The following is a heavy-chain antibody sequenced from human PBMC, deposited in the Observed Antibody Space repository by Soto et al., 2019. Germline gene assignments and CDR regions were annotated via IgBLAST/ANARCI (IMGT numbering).Heavy chain of an antibody. CDR2: IYPGDSDA. D-gene: IGHD3-10*01. Sequence: PXESLKISCKGCGYSFASYWIAWVRQMPGKGLEWMGIIYPGDSDARYSPSFQGQATMSADKSVSTAYLQWSSLKASDTAMYYCARPRSGSYRLDYYGMDVWGQGTTVTVSS. CDR3: ARPRSGSYRLDYYGMDV. J-gene: IGHJ6*02. V-gene: IGHV5-51*01. CDR1: GYSFASYW.